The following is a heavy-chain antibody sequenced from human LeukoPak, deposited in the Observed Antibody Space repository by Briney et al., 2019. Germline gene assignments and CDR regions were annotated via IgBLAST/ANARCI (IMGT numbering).Heavy chain of an antibody. CDR2: ISSSSSYI. J-gene: IGHJ4*02. D-gene: IGHD3-3*01. V-gene: IGHV3-21*01. CDR3: ARYDFWSAYYFDY. Sequence: GGSLRLSCAASGFTFSSYSMNWVRQAPGKGLEWVSSISSSSSYIYYADSVKGRFTISRDNAKNSLYLQMNSLRAEDTAVYYCARYDFWSAYYFDYWGQGTLVTVSS. CDR1: GFTFSSYS.